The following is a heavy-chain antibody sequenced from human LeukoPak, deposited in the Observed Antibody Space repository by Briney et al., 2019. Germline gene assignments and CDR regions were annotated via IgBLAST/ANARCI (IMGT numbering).Heavy chain of an antibody. D-gene: IGHD3-3*01. V-gene: IGHV3-30*14. CDR3: ARGPVLRFLEWLYFDY. J-gene: IGHJ4*02. CDR2: ISYDGSNK. CDR1: GFTFSSYA. Sequence: GGSLRLSGAASGFTFSSYAMHWVRQAPGKGLEWVAVISYDGSNKYYADSVKGRFTISRDNSKNTLYLQMNSLRAEDTAVYYCARGPVLRFLEWLYFDYWGQGTLVTVSS.